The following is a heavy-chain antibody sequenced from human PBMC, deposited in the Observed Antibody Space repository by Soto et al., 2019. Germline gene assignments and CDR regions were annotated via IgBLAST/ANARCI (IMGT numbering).Heavy chain of an antibody. J-gene: IGHJ4*02. D-gene: IGHD3-22*01. CDR2: IYPGDSDT. Sequence: GESLKISCQGPGDSSTSYRIGCVRQMPGKARGWMGIIYPGDSDTRYSPPFQGQVTISADKSISTAYLQWSSLKASDTAMYYCARMDSSALGIDYWGQGTLVTVSS. CDR3: ARMDSSALGIDY. V-gene: IGHV5-51*01. CDR1: GDSSTSYR.